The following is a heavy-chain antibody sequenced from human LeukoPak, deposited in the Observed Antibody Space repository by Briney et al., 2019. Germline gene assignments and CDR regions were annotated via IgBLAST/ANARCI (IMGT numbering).Heavy chain of an antibody. Sequence: GGSLRLSCAASGFTFSSYAMSWVRQAPGKGLEWVSAISGSGGSTYYADSVKGRFTISRDNSKNTLYLQMNSLRAEDTAVHYCAKAQRRCSSTSCYSNKGNGNGMDVWGQGTTVTVSS. CDR3: AKAQRRCSSTSCYSNKGNGNGMDV. J-gene: IGHJ6*02. D-gene: IGHD2-2*01. CDR1: GFTFSSYA. V-gene: IGHV3-23*01. CDR2: ISGSGGST.